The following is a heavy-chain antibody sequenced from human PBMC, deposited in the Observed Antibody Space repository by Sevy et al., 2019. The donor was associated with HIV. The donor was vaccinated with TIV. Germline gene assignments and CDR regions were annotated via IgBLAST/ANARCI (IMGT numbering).Heavy chain of an antibody. CDR2: ISGSGGST. Sequence: GGSLRLSCAASGFTFSSYAMSWVRQAPGKGLEWVSGISGSGGSTYYADSVKGRFTISRDNSKNTLYLQMNSLRAEDTALYYCAELTEKSHLHFDYWGQGTPVTVSS. CDR3: AELTEKSHLHFDY. J-gene: IGHJ4*02. CDR1: GFTFSSYA. V-gene: IGHV3-23*01. D-gene: IGHD1-26*01.